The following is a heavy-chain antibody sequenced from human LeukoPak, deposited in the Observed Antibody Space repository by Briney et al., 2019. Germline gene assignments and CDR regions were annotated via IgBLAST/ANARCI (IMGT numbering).Heavy chain of an antibody. Sequence: GGSLRLSCAASGFTFSSYAMHWVRQAPGKGLEWVAVISYDGSNKYYADSVKGRFTISRDKSKNTLYLQMNSLRAEDTAVYYCASSRYYYGTSTWFDPWGQGTLVTVSS. J-gene: IGHJ5*02. CDR2: ISYDGSNK. D-gene: IGHD3-10*01. V-gene: IGHV3-30-3*01. CDR3: ASSRYYYGTSTWFDP. CDR1: GFTFSSYA.